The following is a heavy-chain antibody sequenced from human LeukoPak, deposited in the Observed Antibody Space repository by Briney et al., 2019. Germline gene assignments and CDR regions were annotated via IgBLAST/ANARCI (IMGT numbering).Heavy chain of an antibody. Sequence: GGSLRLSCAASGFTFSSYAMHWVRQAPGKGLEWVAVISYDGSNKYYADSVKGRFTISRDSSKNTLYLQMNSLRAEDTAVYYCARDPGVAAAGIFGPDYYYYMDVWGKGTTVTVSS. CDR3: ARDPGVAAAGIFGPDYYYYMDV. J-gene: IGHJ6*03. CDR2: ISYDGSNK. D-gene: IGHD6-13*01. CDR1: GFTFSSYA. V-gene: IGHV3-30*01.